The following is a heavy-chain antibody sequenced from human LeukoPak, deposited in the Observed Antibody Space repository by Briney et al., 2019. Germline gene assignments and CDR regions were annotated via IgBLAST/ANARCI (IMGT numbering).Heavy chain of an antibody. D-gene: IGHD3-22*01. CDR3: AGEVGAADDTSGYFDY. CDR2: LYYSEST. J-gene: IGHJ4*02. V-gene: IGHV4-30-4*01. Sequence: TLSVTCTVSRGSISSGVYYWRCIRHPPGKGLEWIGYLYYSESTYYNPSLKSRLTISVDTSKNQYSSKLSSVAAADTAVYYCAGEVGAADDTSGYFDYWGQGTLVTVSS. CDR1: RGSISSGVYY.